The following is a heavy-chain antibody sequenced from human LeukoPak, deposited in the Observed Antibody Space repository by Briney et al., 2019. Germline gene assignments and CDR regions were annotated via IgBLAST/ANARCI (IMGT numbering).Heavy chain of an antibody. V-gene: IGHV1-69*13. D-gene: IGHD1-26*01. Sequence: SVKVSCKASGGTFSSYAISWVRQAPGQGLEWMGGIIPIFGTANYAQKFQGRVTITADESTSTAYMELSSLRSEDTAVYYCARGGSYYPYYFDYWGQGTLVTVSS. CDR3: ARGGSYYPYYFDY. CDR1: GGTFSSYA. CDR2: IIPIFGTA. J-gene: IGHJ4*02.